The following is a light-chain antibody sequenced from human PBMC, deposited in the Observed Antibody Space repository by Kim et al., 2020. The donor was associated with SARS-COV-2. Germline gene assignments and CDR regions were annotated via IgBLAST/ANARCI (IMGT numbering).Light chain of an antibody. Sequence: AIRITQSPSSLSASTGDRVTITCRASQGISSYLAWYQQKPGKAPKLLIYAAYTLQSGVPSRFSGSGSGTDFTLTISCLQSEDFATYYCQQYYSLWTFGQGTKVDIK. CDR3: QQYYSLWT. J-gene: IGKJ1*01. CDR1: QGISSY. CDR2: AAY. V-gene: IGKV1-8*01.